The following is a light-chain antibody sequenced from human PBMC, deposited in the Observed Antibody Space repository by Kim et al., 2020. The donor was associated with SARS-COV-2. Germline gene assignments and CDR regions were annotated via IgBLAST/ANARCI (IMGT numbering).Light chain of an antibody. Sequence: EIVLTQSPGTLSLSPGERATLSCRASQSVNNNYLAWYQQKPGQAPRLLIYGASSRATGIPDRFSGSGSGTDFTLTISRLEPEDFALYYCQQSGSSPWTFGQGTKVEIK. CDR2: GAS. CDR3: QQSGSSPWT. J-gene: IGKJ1*01. V-gene: IGKV3-20*01. CDR1: QSVNNNY.